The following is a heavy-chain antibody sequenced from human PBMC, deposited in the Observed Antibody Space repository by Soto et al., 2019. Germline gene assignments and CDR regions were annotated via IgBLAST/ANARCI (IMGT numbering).Heavy chain of an antibody. CDR3: TRGRSMIAVDDFGY. V-gene: IGHV3-30-3*01. CDR2: MSFDGNSK. D-gene: IGHD2-21*01. CDR1: GFAVSSYS. J-gene: IGHJ4*02. Sequence: GGSLRLSCAASGFAVSSYSMHWVRQAPGKGLEWVAAMSFDGNSKYFADSVKGRFKISRDTSKNTWSLEMESLGVEDSALYHCTRGRSMIAVDDFGYWGQGTQVTVSS.